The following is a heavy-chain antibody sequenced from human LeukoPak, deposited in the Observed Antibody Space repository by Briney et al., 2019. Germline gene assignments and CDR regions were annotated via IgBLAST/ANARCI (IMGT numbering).Heavy chain of an antibody. D-gene: IGHD5-24*01. CDR1: GGSFRSYG. CDR2: IIPIFRTT. V-gene: IGHV1-69*05. CDR3: ARSQRAGYNVYYFDS. Sequence: SVKVSCKPSGGSFRSYGVSWVRQAPGQGLEWMGRIIPIFRTTNYEQRFRGRVTITTDESTSSVYMELSSLRSEDTAVYYCARSQRAGYNVYYFDSWGQGTLVTVSS. J-gene: IGHJ4*02.